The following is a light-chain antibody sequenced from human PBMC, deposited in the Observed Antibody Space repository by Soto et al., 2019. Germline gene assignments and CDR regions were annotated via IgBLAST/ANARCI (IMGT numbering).Light chain of an antibody. CDR1: QSVRSN. CDR2: GAS. V-gene: IGKV3-15*01. J-gene: IGKJ1*01. CDR3: QQYNDWPPT. Sequence: EIVITQSPATLSVSPGERATLSCRASQSVRSNLAWYQQKPGQAPRLLIYGASTRATGIPARFSGSGSGTEFTLSIGSLQSEDFAVYYCQQYNDWPPTFGQGTKVDIK.